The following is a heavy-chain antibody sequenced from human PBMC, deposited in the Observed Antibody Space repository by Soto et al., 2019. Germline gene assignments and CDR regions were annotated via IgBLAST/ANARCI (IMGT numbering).Heavy chain of an antibody. J-gene: IGHJ4*02. D-gene: IGHD3-22*01. Sequence: GGSLRLSCAASGFTFSSYAMHWVRQAPGKGLEWVAVISYDGSNKYYADSVKGRFTISRDNSKNTLYLQMNSLRAEDTAVYYWARDPYYYDSSGYPPPFDYWGQGTLVTVSS. V-gene: IGHV3-30-3*01. CDR2: ISYDGSNK. CDR1: GFTFSSYA. CDR3: ARDPYYYDSSGYPPPFDY.